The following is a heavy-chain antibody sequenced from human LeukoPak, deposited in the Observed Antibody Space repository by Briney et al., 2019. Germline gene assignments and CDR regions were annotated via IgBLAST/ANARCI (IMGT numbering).Heavy chain of an antibody. Sequence: QSGGSLRLSCSVSGFTFSSYAMHWVRQAPGKGLEWVAVISYDGNAKYYADSVKGRFTISRDNPKNTLYLQMNSLRPEDTAVYYCARSPLDGYNYLDYWGQGTLVTVSS. D-gene: IGHD5-24*01. V-gene: IGHV3-30*04. J-gene: IGHJ4*02. CDR1: GFTFSSYA. CDR2: ISYDGNAK. CDR3: ARSPLDGYNYLDY.